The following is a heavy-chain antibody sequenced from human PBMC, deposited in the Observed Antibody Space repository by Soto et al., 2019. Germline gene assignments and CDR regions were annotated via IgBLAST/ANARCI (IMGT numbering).Heavy chain of an antibody. J-gene: IGHJ4*02. CDR2: IRNKAYSYST. Sequence: GGSLRLSCAASGFTFSDHYMDWVRQAPGKGLEWVGRIRNKAYSYSTEYAASVKGRFTISRDDSKKSLYLQMNSLKTEDTAVYYCARAGSYRPLDYWGQGTLVTVSS. V-gene: IGHV3-72*01. CDR1: GFTFSDHY. D-gene: IGHD1-26*01. CDR3: ARAGSYRPLDY.